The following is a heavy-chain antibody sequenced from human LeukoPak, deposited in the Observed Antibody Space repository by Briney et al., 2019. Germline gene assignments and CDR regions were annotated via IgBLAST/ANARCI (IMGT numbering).Heavy chain of an antibody. D-gene: IGHD3-22*01. J-gene: IGHJ4*02. V-gene: IGHV6-1*01. CDR3: ARGGSSGYYGTFDY. CDR1: RDSVSSNSAA. Sequence: PSQTLSLTCAISRDSVSSNSAAWNWIRQSPSRGLEWLGRTYYRSKWYNEYAVSVKSRITINPDTSKNQFSLQLNSVTPEDTAVYYCARGGSSGYYGTFDYWGQGTLVTVSS. CDR2: TYYRSKWYN.